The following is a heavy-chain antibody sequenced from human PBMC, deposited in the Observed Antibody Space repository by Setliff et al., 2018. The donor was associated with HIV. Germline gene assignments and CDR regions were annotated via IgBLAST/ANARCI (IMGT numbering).Heavy chain of an antibody. CDR1: GYTFTGHD. D-gene: IGHD2-15*01. J-gene: IGHJ3*01. CDR3: ARRIGFDV. V-gene: IGHV1-2*02. CDR2: INRNSGGT. Sequence: ASVKVSCKASGYTFTGHDIHWVRQAPGQGLEWMGWINRNSGGTNAAQRFQDRVTMTRDTSISTAYMELSNLGSEDTAVYYCARRIGFDVWGQGTMVTVSS.